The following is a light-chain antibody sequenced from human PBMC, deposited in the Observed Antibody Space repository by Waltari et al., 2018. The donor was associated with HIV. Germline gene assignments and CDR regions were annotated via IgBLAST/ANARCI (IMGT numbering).Light chain of an antibody. Sequence: QSVLTQPPSLSESPRQRVTISCSGRSSNIGRTAVNWYQQLPGKAPKLLIYYDDMLPSGVSDRFSGSKSGSSASLAISGLQSEDEADYYCAAWDDILNAYVFGSGTKVTVL. CDR1: SSNIGRTA. CDR3: AAWDDILNAYV. J-gene: IGLJ1*01. V-gene: IGLV1-36*01. CDR2: YDD.